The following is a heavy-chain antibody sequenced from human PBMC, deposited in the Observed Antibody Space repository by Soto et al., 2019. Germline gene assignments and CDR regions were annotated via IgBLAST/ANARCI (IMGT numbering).Heavy chain of an antibody. D-gene: IGHD3-10*01. CDR2: ISCSSSYI. CDR3: ARDIGEMSAV. V-gene: IGHV3-21*06. Sequence: GGSLRLSCTGSVFPFSSSTMTWVRQGPGKGLEWVSSISCSSSYIYFADSLKGRFTISRDNAKNSLYLQMNSLRAEDTAVYYCARDIGEMSAVWGQGTQVTVSS. CDR1: VFPFSSST. J-gene: IGHJ4*02.